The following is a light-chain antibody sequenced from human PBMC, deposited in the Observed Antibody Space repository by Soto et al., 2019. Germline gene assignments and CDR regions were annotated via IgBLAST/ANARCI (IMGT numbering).Light chain of an antibody. V-gene: IGKV1-6*01. CDR2: AAS. CDR3: LQDYNYPWT. CDR1: QGIRND. J-gene: IGKJ1*01. Sequence: AIQMTHSPCSLSASVGERVTISCRASQGIRNDLGWYQQKPGKAPKLLIYAASSLQSGVPSRFSGSGSGTDFTPTISSLQPEDFATYYCLQDYNYPWTCGQGTKVDIK.